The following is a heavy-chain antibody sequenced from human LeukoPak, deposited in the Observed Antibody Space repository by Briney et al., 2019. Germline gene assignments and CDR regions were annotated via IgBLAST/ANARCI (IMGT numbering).Heavy chain of an antibody. J-gene: IGHJ4*02. Sequence: SETLSLTRAVYGGSFSGYYWSWIRQPPGQGLEWIGEINHSGSTNYNPSLKSRVTISVDTSKNQFSLKLSSVTAADTAVYYCAALVVTATRDYWGQGTLVTVSS. D-gene: IGHD2-21*02. CDR1: GGSFSGYY. V-gene: IGHV4-34*01. CDR3: AALVVTATRDY. CDR2: INHSGST.